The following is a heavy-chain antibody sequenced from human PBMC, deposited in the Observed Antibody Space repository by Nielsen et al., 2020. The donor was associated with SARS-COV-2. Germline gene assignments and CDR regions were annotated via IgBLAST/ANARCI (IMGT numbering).Heavy chain of an antibody. J-gene: IGHJ6*02. V-gene: IGHV3-30*18. CDR2: ISYNGISN. CDR3: AKEKFGEFPYYGMDV. Sequence: GESLKISCVASGFTFSSYGMHWVRQAPGKGLEWVAVISYNGISNYYAHSVRGRFTISRDNANHALFLQMNSLRAEDTAVYYCAKEKFGEFPYYGMDVWGQGTTVTVSS. CDR1: GFTFSSYG. D-gene: IGHD3-10*01.